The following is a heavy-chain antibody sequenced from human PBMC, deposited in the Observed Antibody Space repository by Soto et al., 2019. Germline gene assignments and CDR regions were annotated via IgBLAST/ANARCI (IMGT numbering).Heavy chain of an antibody. CDR1: GYTFTSYL. V-gene: IGHV1-46*01. CDR3: ARVLGGATPFFVY. CDR2: INPSGGSA. J-gene: IGHJ4*02. Sequence: ASVKVSCKASGYTFTSYLIHWVRQAPGQGLEWMGIINPSGGSANYAQKFQGRATMTRDTSTSTVYMELSSLRSEDTAVYYCARVLGGATPFFVYWGQGTLVPVSS. D-gene: IGHD1-26*01.